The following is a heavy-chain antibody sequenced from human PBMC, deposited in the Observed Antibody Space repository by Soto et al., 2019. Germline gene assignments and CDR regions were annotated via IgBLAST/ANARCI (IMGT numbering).Heavy chain of an antibody. CDR1: GGPITSNY. CDR2: MSYRGST. Sequence: TSETLSLTCTVSGGPITSNYWSWIRQSPAKGLEWIGYMSYRGSTSYNPSLKSRVTMSRDTSQNHFSLSLSSVTAADTAGYYCVRGEDVSGERQNWFDPWGQGTLVTVSS. CDR3: VRGEDVSGERQNWFDP. J-gene: IGHJ5*02. D-gene: IGHD6-25*01. V-gene: IGHV4-59*01.